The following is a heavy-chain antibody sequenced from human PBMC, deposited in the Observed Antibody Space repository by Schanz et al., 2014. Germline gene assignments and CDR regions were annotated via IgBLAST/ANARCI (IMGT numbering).Heavy chain of an antibody. Sequence: EVQLVESGGGVVQPGRSLRLSCVASGFTFSSYDVFWVRQAPGKGLEWVSTIGTSGGTNYAESVKGRFTISRDNSNKTVDLQMNSLRAEDTALYYCVRDELLWFGEVLSLDYWGQGALVTVSS. CDR3: VRDELLWFGEVLSLDY. D-gene: IGHD3-10*01. CDR1: GFTFSSYD. J-gene: IGHJ4*02. V-gene: IGHV3-23*04. CDR2: IGTSGGT.